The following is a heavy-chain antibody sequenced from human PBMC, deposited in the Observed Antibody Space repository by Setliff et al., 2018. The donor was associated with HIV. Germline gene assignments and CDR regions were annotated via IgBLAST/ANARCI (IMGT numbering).Heavy chain of an antibody. CDR3: SLGYCSGGSCYSDPEVAFDI. V-gene: IGHV3-20*04. J-gene: IGHJ3*02. D-gene: IGHD2-15*01. CDR2: INWNGDST. CDR1: GFTFDDYG. Sequence: GGSLRLSCAASGFTFDDYGMSWVRQAPGKGLEWVSGINWNGDSTGYADLVKGRFTISRDNAMNTAYLQMNSLRGEDTALYYCSLGYCSGGSCYSDPEVAFDIWGQGTMVTVSS.